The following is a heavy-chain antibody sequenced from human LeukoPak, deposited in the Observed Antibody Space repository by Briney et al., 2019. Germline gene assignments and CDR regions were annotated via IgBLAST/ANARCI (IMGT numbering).Heavy chain of an antibody. CDR3: ARDTYCGGDCYSGYYYGMDV. Sequence: ASVKVYCKDSGGTFSSYAISWVRQAPGQGLEWMGGIIPIFGTANYAQKFQGRVTITADESTSTAYMELSSLRSEDTAVYYCARDTYCGGDCYSGYYYGMDVWGQGTTVTVSS. CDR1: GGTFSSYA. V-gene: IGHV1-69*13. CDR2: IIPIFGTA. J-gene: IGHJ6*02. D-gene: IGHD2-21*02.